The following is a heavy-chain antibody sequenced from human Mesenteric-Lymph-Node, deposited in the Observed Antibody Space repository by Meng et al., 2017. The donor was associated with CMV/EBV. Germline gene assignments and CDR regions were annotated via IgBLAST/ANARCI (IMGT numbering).Heavy chain of an antibody. D-gene: IGHD3-3*01. CDR2: IHDNGYT. V-gene: IGHV3-53*05. CDR1: GFSVSNNH. J-gene: IGHJ6*02. CDR3: AKALDTDFGVRHGYYYYGMDV. Sequence: GGSLRLSCAASGFSVSNNHLNWVRQAPGKGLEWVSVIHDNGYTNYADSVKGRFAISRDNGRNSLYLQMSSLRDEDTALYYCAKALDTDFGVRHGYYYYGMDVWGQGTAVTVSS.